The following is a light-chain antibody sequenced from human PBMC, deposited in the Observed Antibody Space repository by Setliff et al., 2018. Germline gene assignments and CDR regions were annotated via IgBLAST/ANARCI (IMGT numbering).Light chain of an antibody. J-gene: IGLJ1*01. CDR2: EVS. CDR1: SSDVGAYSH. CDR3: MSYTTIRTYV. Sequence: LTQPASVSGSPGQSITISRAGTSSDVGAYSHVSWYQQYPGKAPKLMISEVSNRPSGVSYRFSGSKSGNTASLTISGLQAEDEADYYCMSYTTIRTYVFGTGTKVTVL. V-gene: IGLV2-14*01.